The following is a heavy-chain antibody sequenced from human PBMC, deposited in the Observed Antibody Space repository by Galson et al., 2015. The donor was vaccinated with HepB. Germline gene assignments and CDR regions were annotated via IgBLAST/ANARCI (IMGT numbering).Heavy chain of an antibody. V-gene: IGHV3-23*01. D-gene: IGHD6-19*01. Sequence: SLRLSCAASGFTFSSYAMSWVRQAPGKGLEWVSAISGGGGTTYYADSVKGRFTSSRDNSKNTLYLQMNSLRAEDTAVYHCAGPSTGWYVFGYWGQGALVTVSS. CDR2: ISGGGGTT. J-gene: IGHJ4*02. CDR1: GFTFSSYA. CDR3: AGPSTGWYVFGY.